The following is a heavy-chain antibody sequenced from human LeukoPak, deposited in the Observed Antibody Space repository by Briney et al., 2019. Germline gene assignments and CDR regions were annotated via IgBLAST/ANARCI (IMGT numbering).Heavy chain of an antibody. CDR3: AKERGYCSSTNCCGASDY. CDR1: GFSFSSNA. V-gene: IGHV3-23*01. D-gene: IGHD2-2*01. J-gene: IGHJ4*02. Sequence: GGSLRLSCAASGFSFSSNAMSWVRQAPGKGLEWVSTLSTGAYTYYADSVKGRFTISRDDSKNTLYLQMNSLRAEDTALYYCAKERGYCSSTNCCGASDYWGQGTLVTVSS. CDR2: LSTGAYT.